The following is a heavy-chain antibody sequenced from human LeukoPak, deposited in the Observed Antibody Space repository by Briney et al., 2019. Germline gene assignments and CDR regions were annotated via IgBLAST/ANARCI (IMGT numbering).Heavy chain of an antibody. D-gene: IGHD6-13*01. CDR3: ARARYSSSPFDY. Sequence: PSETLSLTCTVSGYSISSGYYWGWIRQSPGKGLEWIGTIYHSGSTYYNPSLKSRVTISVDTSKNQFSLKLSSVTAADTAVYYCARARYSSSPFDYWGQGTLVTVSS. CDR2: IYHSGST. J-gene: IGHJ4*02. CDR1: GYSISSGYY. V-gene: IGHV4-38-2*02.